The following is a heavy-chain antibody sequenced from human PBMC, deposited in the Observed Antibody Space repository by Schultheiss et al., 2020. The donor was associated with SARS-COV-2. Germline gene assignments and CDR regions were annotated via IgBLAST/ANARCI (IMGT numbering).Heavy chain of an antibody. CDR2: INHSGST. V-gene: IGHV4-34*01. Sequence: SETLSLTCIVSGGSVSGHYWSWIRQPPGKGLEWIGEINHSGSTNYNPSLKSRVTISVDTSKNQFSLKLSSVTAADTAVYYCARVKVGYSSSWYPTHYYGMDVWGQGTTVTVSS. D-gene: IGHD6-13*01. CDR1: GGSVSGHY. J-gene: IGHJ6*02. CDR3: ARVKVGYSSSWYPTHYYGMDV.